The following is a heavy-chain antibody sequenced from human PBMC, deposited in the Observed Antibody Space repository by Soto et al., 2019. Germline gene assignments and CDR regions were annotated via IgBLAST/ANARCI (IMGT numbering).Heavy chain of an antibody. Sequence: PGGSLRLSCAASGFTFSGSAMHWVRQASGKGLEWVGRIRSKANSYATAYAASVKGRFTISRDDSKSTAYLQMNSLKTEDTAVYYCTTSLVVAATYYFDYWGQGTLVTVSS. CDR3: TTSLVVAATYYFDY. J-gene: IGHJ4*02. D-gene: IGHD2-15*01. CDR2: IRSKANSYAT. V-gene: IGHV3-73*01. CDR1: GFTFSGSA.